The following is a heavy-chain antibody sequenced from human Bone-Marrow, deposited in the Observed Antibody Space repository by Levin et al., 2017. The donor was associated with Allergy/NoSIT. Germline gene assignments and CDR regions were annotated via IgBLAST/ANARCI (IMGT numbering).Heavy chain of an antibody. V-gene: IGHV3-9*01. Sequence: SLKISCLASGFIFDDYAMHWVRLSPGKGLEWVSGISWSSSVIAYADSVKGRFTISRDNVKKSLYLQMNNLKTEDTALYYCAKAKTNSGFVVGFDSWGQGTRVIVSP. D-gene: IGHD1-26*01. CDR1: GFIFDDYA. J-gene: IGHJ4*02. CDR2: ISWSSSVI. CDR3: AKAKTNSGFVVGFDS.